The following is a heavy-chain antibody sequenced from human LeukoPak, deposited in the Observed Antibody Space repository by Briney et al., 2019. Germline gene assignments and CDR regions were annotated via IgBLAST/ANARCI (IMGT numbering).Heavy chain of an antibody. D-gene: IGHD5-12*01. V-gene: IGHV4-34*01. Sequence: SETLSLTCTVSGGSISSYYWSWIRQPPGKGLEWIGEINHSGSTNYNPSLKSRVTISVDTSKNQFSLKLSSVTAADTAVYYCARGWNYYYYYMDVWGKGTTVTISS. CDR2: INHSGST. J-gene: IGHJ6*03. CDR1: GGSISSYY. CDR3: ARGWNYYYYYMDV.